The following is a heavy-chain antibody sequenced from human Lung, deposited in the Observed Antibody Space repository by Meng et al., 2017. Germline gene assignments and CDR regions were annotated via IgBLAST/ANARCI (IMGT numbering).Heavy chain of an antibody. CDR1: SYTLTSYG. CDR2: ISAYNGNT. V-gene: IGHV1-18*01. J-gene: IGHJ4*02. Sequence: QCQLVQSGAEGQKPGASVKVSCKASSYTLTSYGSSWVRQATGQGLEWMGWISAYNGNTNYAQKLQGRVTMTTDTSTSTAYMELRSLRSDDTAVYYCATEHYGSGKIFDYWGQGTLVTVSS. CDR3: ATEHYGSGKIFDY. D-gene: IGHD3-10*01.